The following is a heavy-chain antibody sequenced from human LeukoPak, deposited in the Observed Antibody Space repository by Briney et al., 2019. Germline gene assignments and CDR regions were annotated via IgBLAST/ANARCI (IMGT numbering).Heavy chain of an antibody. CDR1: GFTFSNYA. J-gene: IGHJ4*02. Sequence: QPGGSLRLSCAASGFTFSNYAMHWVRQAPGKGPEWVAVISYDGSIEYYADSVKDRFTISRDNSKNTLYLQMNSLRAEDTAVYYCARDSTYYYDSGSSGPHYFDYWGQGTLVTVSS. V-gene: IGHV3-30*01. CDR2: ISYDGSIE. D-gene: IGHD3-10*01. CDR3: ARDSTYYYDSGSSGPHYFDY.